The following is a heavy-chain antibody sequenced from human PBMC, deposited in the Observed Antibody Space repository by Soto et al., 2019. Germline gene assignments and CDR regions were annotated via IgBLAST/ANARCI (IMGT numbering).Heavy chain of an antibody. CDR3: ARSIGSGGVVGGFDY. D-gene: IGHD3-16*02. J-gene: IGHJ4*02. CDR2: IIPIFDTP. CDR1: GGTFTKYA. Sequence: QVQLVQSGAEAKKPGSAVKVSCKASGGTFTKYAMNWVRQAPGQGPEWMGGIIPIFDTPRYAQRFQGRVTITVDESTNTAYMDLSSLTFEDTAMYYCARSIGSGGVVGGFDYWGQGTLVTVSS. V-gene: IGHV1-69*01.